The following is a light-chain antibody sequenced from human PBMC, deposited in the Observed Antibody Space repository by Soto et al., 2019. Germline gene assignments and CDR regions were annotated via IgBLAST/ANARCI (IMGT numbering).Light chain of an antibody. V-gene: IGLV3-21*02. CDR2: DDT. CDR1: NVGSKV. Sequence: SYELTQPPSVSVAPGQTATISCGGNNVGSKVVHWYQQKPGQAPVLVGYDDTYRPSGIPERFSGSNSGNTATLTISRVEAGDEADYYCQVWHIGSYRVFGGGTKLTVL. J-gene: IGLJ3*02. CDR3: QVWHIGSYRV.